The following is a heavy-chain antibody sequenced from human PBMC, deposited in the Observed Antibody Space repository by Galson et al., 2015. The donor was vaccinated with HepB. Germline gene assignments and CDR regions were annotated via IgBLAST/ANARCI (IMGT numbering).Heavy chain of an antibody. J-gene: IGHJ4*02. CDR1: GFTFSNYW. CDR2: INGAST. V-gene: IGHV3-74*01. Sequence: SLRLSCAASGFTFSNYWMHWVRQAPGKGLVWVSHINGASTYYADSVKGRFTFSRDNSKNTVYLQMNSLRVEDTAVYYCAKVAILGVTPHYFDYWGQGTRVTVSS. D-gene: IGHD2-21*02. CDR3: AKVAILGVTPHYFDY.